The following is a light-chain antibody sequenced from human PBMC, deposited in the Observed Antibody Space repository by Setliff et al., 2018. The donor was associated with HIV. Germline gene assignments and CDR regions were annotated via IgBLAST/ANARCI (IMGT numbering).Light chain of an antibody. J-gene: IGLJ1*01. CDR1: SSDVGGYNY. CDR3: SSYAGSNNLPYV. Sequence: QSALAQPPSASGSPGQSVTISCTGTSSDVGGYNYVSWYQQHPGKAPKLMIYEVSKRPSGVPDRFSGSKSGNTASLTVSGLQAEDEADYYCSSYAGSNNLPYVCGTGTKGTVL. V-gene: IGLV2-8*01. CDR2: EVS.